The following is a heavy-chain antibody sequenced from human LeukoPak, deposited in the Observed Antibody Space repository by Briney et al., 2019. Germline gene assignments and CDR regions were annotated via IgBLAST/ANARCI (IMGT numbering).Heavy chain of an antibody. CDR1: GGSLSSYY. CDR2: IYYSGST. V-gene: IGHV4-59*01. Sequence: SETLSLTCTVSGGSLSSYYWSWIRQPPGKGLEWIGYIYYSGSTNYNPSLKSRVTISVDTSTNQFSLKLSSVTAADTAVYYCARGTMVRGVILNYYYYGMDVWGKGTTVTVSS. J-gene: IGHJ6*04. D-gene: IGHD3-10*01. CDR3: ARGTMVRGVILNYYYYGMDV.